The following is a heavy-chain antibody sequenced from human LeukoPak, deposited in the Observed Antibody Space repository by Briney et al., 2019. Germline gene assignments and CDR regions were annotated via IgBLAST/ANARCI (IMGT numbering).Heavy chain of an antibody. Sequence: GGSLRLSCAASGFTFSSYGMHWVRQAPGKGLEWVSYISSSGSTIYYADSVKGRFTISRDNAKNSLYLQMNSLRAEDTAVYYCARPRRYSSGWYYFDYWGQGTLVTVSS. CDR1: GFTFSSYG. J-gene: IGHJ4*02. CDR2: ISSSGSTI. V-gene: IGHV3-48*04. CDR3: ARPRRYSSGWYYFDY. D-gene: IGHD6-19*01.